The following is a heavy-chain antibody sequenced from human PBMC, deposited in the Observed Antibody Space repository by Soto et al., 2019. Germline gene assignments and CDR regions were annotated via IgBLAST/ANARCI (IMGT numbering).Heavy chain of an antibody. CDR1: GGYLSSYY. CDR3: AGVIGYSSSWYDGNWFDP. D-gene: IGHD6-13*01. J-gene: IGHJ5*02. Sequence: SETLSLTCTVAGGYLSSYYWGWIRPHPGKGPEWIGSIYYSGSTYYNPSLKSRVTISVDTSKNQFSLKLSSVTAADTAVYYCAGVIGYSSSWYDGNWFDPWGQGTLVTVSS. CDR2: IYYSGST. V-gene: IGHV4-39*01.